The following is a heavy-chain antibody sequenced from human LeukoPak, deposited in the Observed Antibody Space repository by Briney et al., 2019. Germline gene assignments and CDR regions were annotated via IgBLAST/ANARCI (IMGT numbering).Heavy chain of an antibody. CDR1: GFIFSDHY. CDR3: ARLQGLIDH. CDR2: INSDSTTL. J-gene: IGHJ4*02. V-gene: IGHV3-11*01. Sequence: PGGSLRLSCAASGFIFSDHYMSWIRQAPGKGLEGVAYINSDSTTLYYADSVKGRFTVSRDNAKNSLYLHMNSLGVDDTAVYYCARLQGLIDHWGQGALVTVSS.